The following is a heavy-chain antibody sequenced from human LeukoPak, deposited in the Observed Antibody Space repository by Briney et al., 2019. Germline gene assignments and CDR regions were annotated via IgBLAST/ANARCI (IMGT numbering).Heavy chain of an antibody. V-gene: IGHV1-46*01. CDR1: GYTFTSYY. Sequence: ASVKVSCKASGYTFTSYYMHWVRQAPGQGLEWMGIINPSGGSTSYAQKFQGRVTMTRDTSTSTVYMELSSLRSEDTAMYYCARARRGIVVVPAARFDYWGQGTLVTVPS. CDR3: ARARRGIVVVPAARFDY. CDR2: INPSGGST. J-gene: IGHJ4*02. D-gene: IGHD2-2*01.